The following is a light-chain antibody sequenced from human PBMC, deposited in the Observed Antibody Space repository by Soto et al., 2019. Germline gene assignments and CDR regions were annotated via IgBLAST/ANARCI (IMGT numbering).Light chain of an antibody. V-gene: IGKV1-12*01. CDR3: QQTNSFPRT. Sequence: DILMTQSPSSVSASVGDRVTITCRASQFINTWLVWYQQRSGEGPKLLISAASTLESGVPSRFRGSGSGTDFTLTIAGLQPEDFATYYCQQTNSFPRTFGQGTKVE. J-gene: IGKJ2*01. CDR1: QFINTW. CDR2: AAS.